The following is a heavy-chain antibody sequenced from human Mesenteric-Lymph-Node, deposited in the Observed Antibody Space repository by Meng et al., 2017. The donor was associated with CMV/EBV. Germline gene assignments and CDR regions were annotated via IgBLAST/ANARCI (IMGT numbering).Heavy chain of an antibody. J-gene: IGHJ6*02. CDR2: ISSGGGTI. Sequence: GESLKISCVASGFSFDFYWMSWVRQAPGKGLEWVSYISSGGGTISYADSVRGRFTISRDNAKNSLYLQMNSLRAEDTAVYYCARDKPNWNYYYGMDVWGQGTTVTVSS. V-gene: IGHV3-48*04. CDR3: ARDKPNWNYYYGMDV. D-gene: IGHD1-20*01. CDR1: GFSFDFYW.